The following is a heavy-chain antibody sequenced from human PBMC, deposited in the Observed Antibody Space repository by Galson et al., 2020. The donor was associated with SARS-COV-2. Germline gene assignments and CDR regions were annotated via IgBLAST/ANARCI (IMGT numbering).Heavy chain of an antibody. CDR1: GYSISSGYY. CDR2: IYHSGST. D-gene: IGHD6-19*01. CDR3: ARIIARGTVAGGGWFDP. J-gene: IGHJ5*02. Sequence: SETLSLTCAVSGYSISSGYYWGWIRQPPGKGLEWIGSIYHSGSTYYNPSLKSRVTISVDTSKNQFSLKLSSVTAADTAVYYCARIIARGTVAGGGWFDPWGQGTLVTVSS. V-gene: IGHV4-38-2*01.